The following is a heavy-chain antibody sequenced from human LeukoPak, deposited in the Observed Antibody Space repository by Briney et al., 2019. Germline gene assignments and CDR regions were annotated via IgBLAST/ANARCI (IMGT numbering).Heavy chain of an antibody. CDR2: INHSGST. V-gene: IGHV4-34*01. CDR3: ARHPFATPFDY. D-gene: IGHD2-15*01. Sequence: SETLSLTCAVYGGSFNGYYWSWIRQPPGKGLEWIGEINHSGSTNYNPSLKSRVTISVGTSKNQFSLKLSSVTAADTAVYYCARHPFATPFDYWGPGTLVTVSS. CDR1: GGSFNGYY. J-gene: IGHJ4*02.